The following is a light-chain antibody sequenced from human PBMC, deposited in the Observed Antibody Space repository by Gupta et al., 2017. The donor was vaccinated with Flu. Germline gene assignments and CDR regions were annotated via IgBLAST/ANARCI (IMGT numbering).Light chain of an antibody. Sequence: EIVLTPSPATLALSPGERATLSCGASQSVSSYLAWYQQKPGQAPRLLIYDASNMATGIPARFSGSGSGTDFTLTISSLEPEDFAVYYCQQRSNWPWTFGQGTKVEIK. V-gene: IGKV3-11*01. CDR2: DAS. J-gene: IGKJ1*01. CDR1: QSVSSY. CDR3: QQRSNWPWT.